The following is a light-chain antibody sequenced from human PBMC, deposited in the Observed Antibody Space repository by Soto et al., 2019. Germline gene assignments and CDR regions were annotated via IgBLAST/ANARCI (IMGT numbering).Light chain of an antibody. V-gene: IGKV3-20*01. CDR2: GAS. CDR3: HQYGSSPQMST. CDR1: QSVSSKY. J-gene: IGKJ2*01. Sequence: EIVLTQSPGTLSLSPGERATLSCRASQSVSSKYLAWYQQKPGQAPRLLFYGASSRATGIPDRFSGSGSGTDFPLTITRLEPEDFALYYCHQYGSSPQMSTFGQGTKLE.